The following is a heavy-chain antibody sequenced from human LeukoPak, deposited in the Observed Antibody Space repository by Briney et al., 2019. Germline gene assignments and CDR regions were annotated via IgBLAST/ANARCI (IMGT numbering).Heavy chain of an antibody. CDR3: AREGNIGFGCSSTSCYSAFWFDP. D-gene: IGHD2-2*02. CDR1: GGTFSSYT. V-gene: IGHV1-69*04. Sequence: SVKVSCKASGGTFSSYTISWVRQAPGQGLEWMGRIIPILGIENYAQKFPGRVTITADKSTSKAYMELRRLRSEDKAVYYCAREGNIGFGCSSTSCYSAFWFDPWGQGTLVTVSS. CDR2: IIPILGIE. J-gene: IGHJ5*02.